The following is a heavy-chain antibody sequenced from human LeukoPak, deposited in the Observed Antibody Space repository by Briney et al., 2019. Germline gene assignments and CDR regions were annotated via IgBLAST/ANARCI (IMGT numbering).Heavy chain of an antibody. D-gene: IGHD3-16*01. V-gene: IGHV3-21*01. J-gene: IGHJ3*02. CDR1: GFTFSSYS. Sequence: GGSLRLSCAASGFTFSSYSMNWVRQAPGKGLEWVLSISSSSSYIYYADSVKGRFTISRDNAKNSLYLQMNSLRAEDTAVYYCARGMITFGGVTGDAFDIWGQGTMVTVSS. CDR2: ISSSSSYI. CDR3: ARGMITFGGVTGDAFDI.